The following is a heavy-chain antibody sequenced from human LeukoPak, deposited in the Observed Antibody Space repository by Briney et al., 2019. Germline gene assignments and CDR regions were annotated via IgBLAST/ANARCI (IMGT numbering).Heavy chain of an antibody. J-gene: IGHJ6*03. CDR1: GFTFSSGW. D-gene: IGHD1-1*01. CDR3: ARMNGVYGYYYMDV. CDR2: IKQDGSEK. Sequence: GGSLRLSCAAAGFTFSSGWMSWVRQAPGKGLEWVANIKQDGSEKYYVDSVKGRFTISRDNAKNSLYLQMNSLRAEDTAVYYCARMNGVYGYYYMDVWGKGTTVTVSS. V-gene: IGHV3-7*01.